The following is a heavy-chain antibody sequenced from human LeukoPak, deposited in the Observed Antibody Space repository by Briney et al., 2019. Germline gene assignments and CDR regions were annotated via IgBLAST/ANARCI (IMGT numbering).Heavy chain of an antibody. V-gene: IGHV3-30*18. CDR1: GFTFSSYG. Sequence: GGSLRLSCAASGFTFSSYGMHWVRQAPGKGLEWVAVISYYGSNKDYADSVKGRFTISRDNSKNTLYLQMNSLRAEDTAVYYCAKSIDISGYYSFFEYWGQGALVTVSS. J-gene: IGHJ4*02. D-gene: IGHD3-22*01. CDR3: AKSIDISGYYSFFEY. CDR2: ISYYGSNK.